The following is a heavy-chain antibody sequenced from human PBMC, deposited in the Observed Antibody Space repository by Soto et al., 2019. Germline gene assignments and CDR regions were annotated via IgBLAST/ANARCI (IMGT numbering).Heavy chain of an antibody. CDR3: ARGPQDSYGMDV. Sequence: QVQLVQSGAEVKKPGASVKVSCKASGYSFSDYTMHWVRRAPGQPPEWMARINTGTASTEYSQKFQGRVTITRDTAATTAYMDLSSLRSEDTAGYYCARGPQDSYGMDVWGQGTTVTVS. CDR2: INTGTAST. J-gene: IGHJ6*02. CDR1: GYSFSDYT. V-gene: IGHV1-3*04.